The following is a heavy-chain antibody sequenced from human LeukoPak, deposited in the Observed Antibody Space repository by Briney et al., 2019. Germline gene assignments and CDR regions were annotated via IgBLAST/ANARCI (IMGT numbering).Heavy chain of an antibody. D-gene: IGHD1-26*01. J-gene: IGHJ3*01. V-gene: IGHV7-4-1*02. CDR1: GYTFTSYG. CDR2: INSNTGNP. CDR3: ARDRPWEQEEFRAFDL. Sequence: ASVKVSCKASGYTFTSYGISWVRRAPGQGLEWMGWINSNTGNPTYAQGFTGRFVFSLDSSVTTAYLQINSLKAEDTAVYYCARDRPWEQEEFRAFDLWGQGTMVTVSS.